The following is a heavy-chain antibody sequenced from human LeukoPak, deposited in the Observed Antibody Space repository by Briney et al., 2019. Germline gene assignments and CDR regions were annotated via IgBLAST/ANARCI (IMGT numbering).Heavy chain of an antibody. J-gene: IGHJ4*02. D-gene: IGHD4/OR15-4a*01. CDR2: TRYDGSNK. V-gene: IGHV3-30*02. CDR1: GFTFSSYG. CDR3: ARRAGAYSHPYDY. Sequence: GGSLRLSCAASGFTFSSYGMHWVRQAPGKGLEWVAFTRYDGSNKYDADSVKGRFTISRDNSKNTLYLQMNSLRAEDTAVYYCARRAGAYSHPYDYWGQGTLVTVSS.